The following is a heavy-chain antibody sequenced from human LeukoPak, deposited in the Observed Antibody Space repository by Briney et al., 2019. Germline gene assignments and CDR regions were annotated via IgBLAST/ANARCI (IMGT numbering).Heavy chain of an antibody. CDR2: ITSGGSPM. Sequence: GGSLRLSCAASGFTFSDLSMSWIRQSPGKGLEWVAYITSGGSPMYYVDSVKGQSTISRDNAKNSLYLEVHSLRAEDTAVYYCVRDSHYYDTSDPKYRLDYWGQGTLVAVSS. V-gene: IGHV3-11*04. D-gene: IGHD3-22*01. J-gene: IGHJ4*02. CDR3: VRDSHYYDTSDPKYRLDY. CDR1: GFTFSDLS.